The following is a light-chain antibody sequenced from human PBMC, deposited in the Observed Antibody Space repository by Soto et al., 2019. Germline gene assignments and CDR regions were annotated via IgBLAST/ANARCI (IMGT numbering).Light chain of an antibody. CDR2: EVS. Sequence: QSALTQPASVSGSPGQSITISCTGTSSDVGGYNYVSWYQQHPGKAPKLMIYEVSNRPSGVSNRFSGSKSGNTASLTVSGLQAEDEAEYYCCSYGGSLYVFGTGTKVTVL. V-gene: IGLV2-14*01. CDR1: SSDVGGYNY. CDR3: CSYGGSLYV. J-gene: IGLJ1*01.